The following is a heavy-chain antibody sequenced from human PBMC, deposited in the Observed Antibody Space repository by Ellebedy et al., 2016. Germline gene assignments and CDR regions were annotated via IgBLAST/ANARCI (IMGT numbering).Heavy chain of an antibody. D-gene: IGHD6-19*01. CDR3: AKDQNQSAWYGWFDS. Sequence: GGSLRLXCAASGFTFSSYAMSWIRQAPGKGLEWVSAISGSGGSTYYADSVKGRFTISRDNSKSTLYLQMNGLRAEDSAIYYCAKDQNQSAWYGWFDSWGQGALVTVSS. V-gene: IGHV3-23*01. CDR2: ISGSGGST. CDR1: GFTFSSYA. J-gene: IGHJ5*01.